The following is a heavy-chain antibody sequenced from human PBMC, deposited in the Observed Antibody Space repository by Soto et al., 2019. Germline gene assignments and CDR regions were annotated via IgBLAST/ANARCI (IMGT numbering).Heavy chain of an antibody. Sequence: GGSLRLSCAASGFTFSSYWMSWVRQAPGKGLEWVANIKQDGSEIYYVDSVKGRFTISRDNAKNSLYLQMNSLRAEDTAVYYCSREDIVVVPADFVNDAFDIWGQGTMVTVSS. CDR3: SREDIVVVPADFVNDAFDI. D-gene: IGHD2-2*01. V-gene: IGHV3-7*01. J-gene: IGHJ3*02. CDR1: GFTFSSYW. CDR2: IKQDGSEI.